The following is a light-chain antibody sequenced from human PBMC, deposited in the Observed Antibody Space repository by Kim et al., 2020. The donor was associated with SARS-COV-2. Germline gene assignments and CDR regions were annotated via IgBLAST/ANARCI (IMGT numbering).Light chain of an antibody. V-gene: IGKV3-11*01. J-gene: IGKJ4*01. CDR3: QQRSSWPLT. Sequence: EIVLTQSPATLSLSPGERATLSCRASQSVSRYLAWYQQKPGQAPRLLIYDASNRATGIPARFSGSGSGTDFTLTISSLEPEDFAVYYCQQRSSWPLTFGGGTKVDIK. CDR2: DAS. CDR1: QSVSRY.